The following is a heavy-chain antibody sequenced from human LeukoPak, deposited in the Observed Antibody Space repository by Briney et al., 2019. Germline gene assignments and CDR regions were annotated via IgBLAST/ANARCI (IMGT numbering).Heavy chain of an antibody. Sequence: SETLSLTCTVSGGSISSYYWSWIRQPPGKGLEWIGYIYHSGSTYYNPSLKSRVTISVDRSRNQFSLKLSSVTAADTAVYYCARDEAALVGYFQHWGQGTLVTVSS. J-gene: IGHJ1*01. CDR1: GGSISSYY. CDR2: IYHSGST. D-gene: IGHD2-8*02. CDR3: ARDEAALVGYFQH. V-gene: IGHV4-59*12.